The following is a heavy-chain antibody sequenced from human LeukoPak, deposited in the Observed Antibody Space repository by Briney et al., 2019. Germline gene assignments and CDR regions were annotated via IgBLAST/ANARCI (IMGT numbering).Heavy chain of an antibody. J-gene: IGHJ4*02. D-gene: IGHD2/OR15-2a*01. CDR1: GFTFTSSA. Sequence: APVKVSCKASGFTFTSSAMQWVRQARGQRLEWIGWIVVGSGITNYAQKFQERVTITRDMSTSTAYMELSSLRSEDTAVYYCAATIPYGIYYFDYWGQGTLVTVSS. V-gene: IGHV1-58*02. CDR3: AATIPYGIYYFDY. CDR2: IVVGSGIT.